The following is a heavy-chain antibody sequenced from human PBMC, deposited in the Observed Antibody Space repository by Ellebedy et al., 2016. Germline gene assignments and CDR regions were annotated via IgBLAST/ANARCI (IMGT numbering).Heavy chain of an antibody. CDR1: GFPFSSYS. CDR2: ISSSSSTI. Sequence: GESLKISXAASGFPFSSYSMKWVRQAPGKGLEWVPYISSSSSTILYADSVKGRFTISRDNAKNSLYLQMKSLRAEDTAVYYCATTKGEYWPYWGQGTLVTVSS. V-gene: IGHV3-48*01. CDR3: ATTKGEYWPY. D-gene: IGHD2-8*02. J-gene: IGHJ4*02.